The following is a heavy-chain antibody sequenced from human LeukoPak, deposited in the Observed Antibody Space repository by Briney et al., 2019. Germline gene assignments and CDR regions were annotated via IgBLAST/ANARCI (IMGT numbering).Heavy chain of an antibody. CDR2: INPNSGGT. CDR3: ARVMSGHSWYLDY. V-gene: IGHV1-2*06. Sequence: ASVKVPCEASGYSFTGYYMLGVRQAPGQGLEWMGRINPNSGGTNDAQKFQGRVTMTRDTSISTAYMELSRLSADDTAVYFCARVMSGHSWYLDYCGQGTLVTVSS. D-gene: IGHD6-13*01. CDR1: GYSFTGYY. J-gene: IGHJ4*02.